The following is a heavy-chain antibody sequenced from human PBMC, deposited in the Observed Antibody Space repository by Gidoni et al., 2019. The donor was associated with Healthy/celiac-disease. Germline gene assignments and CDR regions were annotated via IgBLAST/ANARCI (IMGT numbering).Heavy chain of an antibody. CDR2: ISYDGSNK. D-gene: IGHD6-19*01. V-gene: IGHV3-30*18. CDR3: AKDSQWLGFDY. Sequence: QVQLAESGRGVVQPGRSLRLSCAASGFTFSSYGMHWVRQAPGKGLEWVAVISYDGSNKYYADSVKGRFTISRDNSKNTLYLQMNSLRAEDTAVYYCAKDSQWLGFDYWGQGTLVTVSS. CDR1: GFTFSSYG. J-gene: IGHJ4*02.